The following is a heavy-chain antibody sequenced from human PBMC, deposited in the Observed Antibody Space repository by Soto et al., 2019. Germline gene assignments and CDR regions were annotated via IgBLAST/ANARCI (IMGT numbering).Heavy chain of an antibody. J-gene: IGHJ6*02. CDR3: ARSRPRVGSTIEGYYYGMDV. Sequence: SGPTLVNPTQTLTLTCTFSGFSLSTSGVGVGWIRQPPGKALEWLALIYWDDDKRYSPSLKSRLTITKDTSKNQVVLTMTNMDPVDTATYYCARSRPRVGSTIEGYYYGMDVWGQGTTVTVSS. CDR2: IYWDDDK. CDR1: GFSLSTSGVG. V-gene: IGHV2-5*02. D-gene: IGHD1-26*01.